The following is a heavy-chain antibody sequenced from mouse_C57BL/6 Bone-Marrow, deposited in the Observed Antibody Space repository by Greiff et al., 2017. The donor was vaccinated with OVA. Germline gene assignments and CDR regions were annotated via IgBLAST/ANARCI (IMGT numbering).Heavy chain of an antibody. V-gene: IGHV5-6*01. CDR2: ISSGGSYT. J-gene: IGHJ3*01. CDR1: GFTFSSYG. CDR3: ARLGAWFAY. Sequence: EVQLVEPRGDLVKPGGSLKLSCAASGFTFSSYGMSWVRQTPDKRLEWVATISSGGSYTYYPDSVKGRFTISRDNAKNTLYLQMSSLKSEDTAMYYCARLGAWFAYWGQGTLVTVSA.